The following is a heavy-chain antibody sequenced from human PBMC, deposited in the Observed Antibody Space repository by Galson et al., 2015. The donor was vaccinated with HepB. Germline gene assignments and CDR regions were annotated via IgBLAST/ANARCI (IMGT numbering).Heavy chain of an antibody. Sequence: SLRLSCAASGFTFSSYAMSWVRQAPGKGLEWVSAISGSGGSTYYADSVKGRFTISRDNSKNTLYLQMNSLRAEDTAVYYCAKDDIVVVPAARIPNYWGQGTLVTVSS. V-gene: IGHV3-23*01. CDR2: ISGSGGST. CDR1: GFTFSSYA. D-gene: IGHD2-2*01. J-gene: IGHJ4*02. CDR3: AKDDIVVVPAARIPNY.